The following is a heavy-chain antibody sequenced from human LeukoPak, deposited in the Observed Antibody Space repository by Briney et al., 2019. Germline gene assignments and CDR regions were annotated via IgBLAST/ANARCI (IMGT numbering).Heavy chain of an antibody. CDR1: GFTFDDYA. J-gene: IGHJ6*03. CDR2: ISWNSGRI. Sequence: SVRLSCAASGFTFDDYAMHWVRQAPGKGLEWVSGISWNSGRIGYADSVKGRFTISRDNAKNSLYLQMNGLRPEDMAVYYCPKAIGKSDYYYIHVWSKGTTLTVSS. CDR3: PKAIGKSDYYYIHV. D-gene: IGHD4-23*01. V-gene: IGHV3-9*03.